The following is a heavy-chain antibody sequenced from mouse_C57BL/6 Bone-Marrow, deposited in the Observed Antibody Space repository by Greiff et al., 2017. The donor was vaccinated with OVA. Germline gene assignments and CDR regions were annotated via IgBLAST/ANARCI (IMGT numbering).Heavy chain of an antibody. CDR3: ARRATVVGKNYFDY. D-gene: IGHD1-1*01. CDR1: GYAFTNYL. CDR2: INPGSGGT. V-gene: IGHV1-54*01. J-gene: IGHJ2*01. Sequence: VQLQQSGAELVRPGTSVKVSCKASGYAFTNYLIEWVKQRPGQGLEWIGVINPGSGGTNYNEKFKGKATLTADKSSSTAYMQLSSLTSEDSAVYFCARRATVVGKNYFDYWGQGTTLTFSS.